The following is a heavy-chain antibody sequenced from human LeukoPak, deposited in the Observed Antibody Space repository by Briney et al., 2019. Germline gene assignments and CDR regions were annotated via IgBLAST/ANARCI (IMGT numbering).Heavy chain of an antibody. Sequence: GASVKVSCKASGGTFSSYAISWVRQAPGQGLEWMGGIIPIFGTANYAQKFQGRVTITTDESTSTAYMELSSLRSEDTAVYYCARAGAYYDFWSGFRPYYYYTDVWGKGTTVTVSS. D-gene: IGHD3-3*01. CDR3: ARAGAYYDFWSGFRPYYYYTDV. V-gene: IGHV1-69*05. CDR1: GGTFSSYA. J-gene: IGHJ6*03. CDR2: IIPIFGTA.